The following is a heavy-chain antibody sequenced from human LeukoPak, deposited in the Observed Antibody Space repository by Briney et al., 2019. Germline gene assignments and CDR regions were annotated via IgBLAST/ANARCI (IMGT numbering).Heavy chain of an antibody. CDR2: IYYSGST. V-gene: IGHV4-61*08. CDR3: ARRRQQLGHDY. Sequence: PSETLSLTCTVSGGSISSGGYYWSWIRQHPGKGLEWIGYIYYSGSTNYNPSLKSRVTISVDTSKNQFSLKLSSVTAADTAVYYCARRRQQLGHDYWGQGTLVTVSS. J-gene: IGHJ4*02. CDR1: GGSISSGGYY. D-gene: IGHD6-13*01.